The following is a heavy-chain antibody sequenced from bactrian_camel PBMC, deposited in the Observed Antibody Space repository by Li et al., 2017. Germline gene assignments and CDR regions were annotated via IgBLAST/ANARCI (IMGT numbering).Heavy chain of an antibody. J-gene: IGHJ4*01. CDR1: GEKYCNAD. CDR2: IDYDGTQ. D-gene: IGHD3*01. CDR3: KGVRLCGDSDIETV. Sequence: HVQLVESGGGSVEAGGSLTLSCGFSGEKYCNADMSWYRLAPGKEREFVSSIDYDGTQKYADSVKGRFTASQGAKNTVYLQMNSLTPEDTGLYRCKGVRLCGDSDIETVWSQGTQVTVS. V-gene: IGHV3S53*01.